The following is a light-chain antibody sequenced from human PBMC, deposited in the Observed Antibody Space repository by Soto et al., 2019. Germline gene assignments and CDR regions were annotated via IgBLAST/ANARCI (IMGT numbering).Light chain of an antibody. CDR2: VAS. CDR3: HQYNTAPFT. V-gene: IGKV3-20*01. J-gene: IGKJ2*01. Sequence: EIVLTQSPGSLSLSPGERATLSCRARQSVSSGYLAWYQQNPGQAPSHLIYVASTRATGIPDRFRGSGSGTDLYLTISRLEPEDFAVYFCHQYNTAPFTFGQGSKLEIK. CDR1: QSVSSGY.